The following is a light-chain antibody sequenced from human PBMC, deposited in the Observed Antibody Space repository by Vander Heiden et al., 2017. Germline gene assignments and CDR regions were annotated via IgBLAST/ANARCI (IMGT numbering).Light chain of an antibody. CDR2: EGS. CDR1: SSEVGNYNR. V-gene: IGLV2-23*01. J-gene: IGLJ2*01. Sequence: QSALAQPASVSVSPGQSLTISCTGTSSEVGNYNRVSWYQQHPDKAPKLMIYEGSKRPSGVSNRFSGAKSGNTASLTIAGLQAEDEADYYCCSYAGTHVVFGGVTKLTVL. CDR3: CSYAGTHVV.